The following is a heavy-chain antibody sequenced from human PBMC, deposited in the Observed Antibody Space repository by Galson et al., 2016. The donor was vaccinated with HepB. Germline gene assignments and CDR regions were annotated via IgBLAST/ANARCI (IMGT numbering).Heavy chain of an antibody. D-gene: IGHD3-10*01. J-gene: IGHJ4*02. V-gene: IGHV3-23*01. CDR1: GFTFSSFD. CDR3: AKSYGSGSRWPLEY. CDR2: ISGSGAST. Sequence: SLRLSCAVSGFTFSSFDMSWVRQAPGKGLEWVSVISGSGASTYSADSVKGRFTISRDNSKNTLYLQMYSLRGEDTAFYYCAKSYGSGSRWPLEYWGQGTLVTVSS.